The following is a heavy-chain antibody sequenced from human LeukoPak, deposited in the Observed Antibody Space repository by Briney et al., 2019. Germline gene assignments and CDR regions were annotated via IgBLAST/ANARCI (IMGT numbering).Heavy chain of an antibody. D-gene: IGHD2-2*01. J-gene: IGHJ5*02. CDR3: ARVFFDFIVVVPAAGTWFDP. CDR2: ISAYNGNT. V-gene: IGHV1-18*01. CDR1: GYTFTSYG. Sequence: ASVKVSCKASGYTFTSYGISWVLQAPGQGLEWMGWISAYNGNTNYAQKLQGRVTMTTDTSTSTAYMELRSLRSDDTAVYYCARVFFDFIVVVPAAGTWFDPWGQGTLVTVSS.